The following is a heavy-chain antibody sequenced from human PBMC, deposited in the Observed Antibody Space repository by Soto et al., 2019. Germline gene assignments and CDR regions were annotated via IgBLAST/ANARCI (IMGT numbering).Heavy chain of an antibody. CDR3: ARDRGGYYGSGSYFREVGNYYYYYMDV. CDR1: GGSISSGGYY. D-gene: IGHD3-10*01. V-gene: IGHV4-31*03. J-gene: IGHJ6*03. CDR2: IYYSGST. Sequence: SETLSLTCTVSGGSISSGGYYWSWIRQHPGKGLEWIGYIYYSGSTYSNPSLKSRLTLSVDTSKNQFSRKLSSVTAADTAVYYCARDRGGYYGSGSYFREVGNYYYYYMDVWGKGTTVTVSS.